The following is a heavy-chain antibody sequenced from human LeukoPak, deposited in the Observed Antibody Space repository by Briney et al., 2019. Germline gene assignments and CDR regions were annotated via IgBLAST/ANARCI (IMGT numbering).Heavy chain of an antibody. D-gene: IGHD5-12*01. CDR2: IYYTGST. J-gene: IGHJ6*03. CDR3: ARVVYSGYDFRGAMDV. V-gene: IGHV4-59*02. Sequence: GSLRLSCAASGFTVSSNYMSWVRQAPGKGLEWIGYIYYTGSTNHNPSLKSRVTISVDTSKNQFSLKLSSVTAADTAVYYCARVVYSGYDFRGAMDVWGKGTTVTVSS. CDR1: GFTVSSNY.